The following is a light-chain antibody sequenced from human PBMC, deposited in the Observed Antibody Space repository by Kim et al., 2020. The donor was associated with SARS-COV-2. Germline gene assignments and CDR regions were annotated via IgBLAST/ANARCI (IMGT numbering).Light chain of an antibody. J-gene: IGKJ1*01. V-gene: IGKV1-5*03. CDR2: KAF. Sequence: PASVGDTVTITGRASQSVQNWLAWYQQKPGQVPRLLIEKAFHLQSGVPARFSGSISGTEFTLTITTLQPDDFATYYCQQYHSHSTFGQGTKVDIK. CDR1: QSVQNW. CDR3: QQYHSHST.